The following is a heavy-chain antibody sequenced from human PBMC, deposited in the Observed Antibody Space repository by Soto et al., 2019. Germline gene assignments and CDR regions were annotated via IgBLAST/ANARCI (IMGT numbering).Heavy chain of an antibody. J-gene: IGHJ6*02. CDR2: INHSGST. D-gene: IGHD2-2*01. CDR3: ARGGVVPAAIRAYYGMDV. Sequence: SETLSLTCAVYGGSFSGYYWSWIRQPPGKGLEWIGEINHSGSTNYNPSLKSRVTISVDTSKNQFSLKLSSVTAADTAVYYCARGGVVPAAIRAYYGMDVWGQGTTVTVSS. CDR1: GGSFSGYY. V-gene: IGHV4-34*01.